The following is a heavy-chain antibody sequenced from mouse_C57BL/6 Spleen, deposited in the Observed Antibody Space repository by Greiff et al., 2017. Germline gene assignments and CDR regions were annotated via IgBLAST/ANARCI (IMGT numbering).Heavy chain of an antibody. CDR2: IRLKSDNYAT. V-gene: IGHV6-3*01. J-gene: IGHJ4*01. CDR1: GFTFSNYW. CDR3: TGGYYGSSPLAMDY. D-gene: IGHD1-1*01. Sequence: EVKLMESGGGLVQPGGSMKLSCVASGFTFSNYWMNWVRQSPEKGLEWVAQIRLKSDNYATHYAESVKGRFTISRDDSKSSVYLQMNNLRADDTGMYYCTGGYYGSSPLAMDYWGQGTSVTVSS.